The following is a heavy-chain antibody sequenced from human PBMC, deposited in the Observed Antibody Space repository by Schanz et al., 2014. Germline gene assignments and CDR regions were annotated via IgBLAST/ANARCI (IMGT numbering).Heavy chain of an antibody. D-gene: IGHD2-2*01. V-gene: IGHV3-11*01. Sequence: QVLLFSSFLVLVKPGGSLRLSCSASGFTFSDSFMSWIRQTPGKGLEWLSYISSSGNIIHYADSVKGRFTISRDNAKNSLYLQMTGLRAEDTAVYYCAAHETLSTTACYPSWGQGTLVAVSS. CDR3: AAHETLSTTACYPS. CDR2: ISSSGNII. J-gene: IGHJ4*02. CDR1: GFTFSDSF.